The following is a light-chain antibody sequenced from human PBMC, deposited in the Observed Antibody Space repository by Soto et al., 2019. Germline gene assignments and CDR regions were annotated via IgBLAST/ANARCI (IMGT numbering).Light chain of an antibody. J-gene: IGKJ4*01. CDR2: GAS. CDR1: QGISNW. V-gene: IGKV1-12*01. Sequence: DIQMTQSPSSVSASVGERVTITCRASQGISNWLAWYQQQPGKAPKLLIYGASSLQSGVPSRFSGGGSGTHFTLIISSLQSEDFATYYCQQTNTFLPLTFGGGTKVEI. CDR3: QQTNTFLPLT.